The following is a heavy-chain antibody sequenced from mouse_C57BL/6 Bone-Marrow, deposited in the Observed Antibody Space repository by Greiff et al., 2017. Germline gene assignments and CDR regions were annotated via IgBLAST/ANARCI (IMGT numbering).Heavy chain of an antibody. D-gene: IGHD2-12*01. V-gene: IGHV1-4*01. Sequence: QVQLQQSGAELARPGASVKMSCKASGYTFTSYTMHWVKQRPGQGLEWIGYINPSSGYTKYNQKFKDKATLTADKSSSTAYMQLSSLTSEDSAVYYCARSDSNDGYFDVWGTGTTVTVSS. CDR1: GYTFTSYT. J-gene: IGHJ1*03. CDR2: INPSSGYT. CDR3: ARSDSNDGYFDV.